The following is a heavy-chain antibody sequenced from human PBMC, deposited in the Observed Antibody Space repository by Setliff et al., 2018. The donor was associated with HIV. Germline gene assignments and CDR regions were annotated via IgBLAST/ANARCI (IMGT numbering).Heavy chain of an antibody. D-gene: IGHD3-22*01. Sequence: SETLSLTCTVSNGSISNYYWSWIRQPPGKGLQWIGYIYYSGSTNHNPSLKSRVAISVDTSKNQFSLKLTSVTAADTALYFCARQFGSGFYFDYWGRGTLVTVSS. V-gene: IGHV4-59*08. CDR2: IYYSGST. J-gene: IGHJ4*02. CDR1: NGSISNYY. CDR3: ARQFGSGFYFDY.